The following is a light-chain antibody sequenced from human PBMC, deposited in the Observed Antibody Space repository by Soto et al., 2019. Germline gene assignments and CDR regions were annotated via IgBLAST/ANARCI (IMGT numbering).Light chain of an antibody. Sequence: EIVMTQSPATLSVSPGERVTLSCRASQSVSSNLAWYQYIPGQAPRLLIYAASTRATDIPARFSGSGSGTEFTLTISSLXSEDFAVYYCQQYNNWPPWTFGQGTKVEIK. V-gene: IGKV3-15*01. J-gene: IGKJ1*01. CDR1: QSVSSN. CDR3: QQYNNWPPWT. CDR2: AAS.